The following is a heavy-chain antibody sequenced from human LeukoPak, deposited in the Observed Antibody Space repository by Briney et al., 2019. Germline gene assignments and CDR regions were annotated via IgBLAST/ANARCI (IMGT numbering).Heavy chain of an antibody. J-gene: IGHJ4*02. V-gene: IGHV3-23*01. D-gene: IGHD3-22*01. CDR2: ISDSGGSA. CDR3: AKRGVVIRVILVGFHKEAYYFDS. CDR1: GITLSNYG. Sequence: GGSLRLSCAVSGITLSNYGMSWVRQAPGKGLEWVAGISDSGGSANYADSVKGRFTISRDNPKNTLYLQMNSLRAEDTAVYFCAKRGVVIRVILVGFHKEAYYFDSRGQGALVTVSS.